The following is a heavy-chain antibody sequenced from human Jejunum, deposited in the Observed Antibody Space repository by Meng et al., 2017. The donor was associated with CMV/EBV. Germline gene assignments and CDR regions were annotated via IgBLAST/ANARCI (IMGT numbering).Heavy chain of an antibody. Sequence: FAFSYNAMSWVREAPGKGLGLVSLVWAGGSGTCCADSVEGRCTISRDDSKNTLYLQMYSLMAEDTAVYYCAKEGREEGGDRTLGYFDLWGRGTLVTVSS. CDR2: VWAGGSGT. J-gene: IGHJ2*01. V-gene: IGHV3-23*03. CDR3: AKEGREEGGDRTLGYFDL. CDR1: FAFSYNA. D-gene: IGHD2-21*01.